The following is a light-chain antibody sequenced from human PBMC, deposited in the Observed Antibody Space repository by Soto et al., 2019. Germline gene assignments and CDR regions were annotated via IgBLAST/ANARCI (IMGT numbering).Light chain of an antibody. CDR3: QQYNKWPPIT. CDR1: QTVSSN. CDR2: GAS. V-gene: IGKV3-15*01. J-gene: IGKJ5*01. Sequence: EIVMTQSPATLSVSPGERATLSCKASQTVSSNLAWYQQKPGQAPRLLIYGASTRATGIPVRFSGSGSGTEFTLTISSLQSEDFAVYYCQQYNKWPPITFGQGTRLEI.